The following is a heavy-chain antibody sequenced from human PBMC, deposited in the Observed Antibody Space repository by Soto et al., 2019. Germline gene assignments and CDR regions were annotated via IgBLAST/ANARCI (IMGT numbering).Heavy chain of an antibody. V-gene: IGHV3-21*01. J-gene: IGHJ6*02. CDR2: ISSSSSYI. CDR1: GFTFSSYS. Sequence: GGSLRLSCAASGFTFSSYSMNWVRQAPGKGLEWVSSISSSSSYIYYADSVKGRFTISRDNAKNSLYLQMNSLRAEDTAVYYCARGDYDFWSGYSRGYGMHVWGQGTTVTVSS. D-gene: IGHD3-3*01. CDR3: ARGDYDFWSGYSRGYGMHV.